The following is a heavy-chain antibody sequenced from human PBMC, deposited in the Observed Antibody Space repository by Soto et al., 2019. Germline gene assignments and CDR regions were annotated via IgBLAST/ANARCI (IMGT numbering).Heavy chain of an antibody. D-gene: IGHD3-10*01. CDR1: GGTFSSYA. Sequence: SVKVSCKASGGTFSSYAISWVRQAPGQGLEWMGGIIPIFGTANYAQKFQGRVTITADESTSTAYMELSSLRSEDTAVYYCARDHGRGSGSYYNWFDPWGQGTLVTVSS. J-gene: IGHJ5*02. V-gene: IGHV1-69*13. CDR3: ARDHGRGSGSYYNWFDP. CDR2: IIPIFGTA.